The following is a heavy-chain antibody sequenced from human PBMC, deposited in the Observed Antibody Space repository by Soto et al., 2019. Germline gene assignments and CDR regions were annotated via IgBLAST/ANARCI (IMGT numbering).Heavy chain of an antibody. V-gene: IGHV4-30-4*01. D-gene: IGHD5-18*01. CDR2: IYYSGST. CDR3: ARVGTAMVNGNFDY. Sequence: SETLSLTCTVSGGSISSGDYYWSWIRQPPGKGLEWIGYIYYSGSTYYNPSLKSRVTISVDTSKNQFSLKLSSVTAADTAVYYCARVGTAMVNGNFDYWGQGTLVTVS. CDR1: GGSISSGDYY. J-gene: IGHJ4*02.